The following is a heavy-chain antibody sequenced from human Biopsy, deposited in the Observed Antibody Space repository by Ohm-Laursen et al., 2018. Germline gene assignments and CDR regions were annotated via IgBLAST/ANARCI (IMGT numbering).Heavy chain of an antibody. CDR1: GYTFTDYS. CDR3: ARDRMVTIITLVRADTFDI. D-gene: IGHD3-10*01. CDR2: VNPNSGAT. J-gene: IGHJ3*02. Sequence: VASVKVSCKASGYTFTDYSLHWVRQAPGQGLEWMGWVNPNSGATNYAQKFQGRVTMTSDTSISTAYIELRRLMSDDTAVYFCARDRMVTIITLVRADTFDIWGQGTLVSVSS. V-gene: IGHV1-2*02.